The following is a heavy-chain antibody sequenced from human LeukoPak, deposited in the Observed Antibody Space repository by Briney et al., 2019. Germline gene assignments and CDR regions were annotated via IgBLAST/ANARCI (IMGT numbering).Heavy chain of an antibody. V-gene: IGHV3-23*01. CDR1: GFTFSSYA. CDR3: AKIGSSGYSNFDY. D-gene: IGHD3-22*01. J-gene: IGHJ4*02. Sequence: PGGSLRLSCAASGFTFSSYAMSWVRQAPGKGLEWGSAISGSGGSTYYADSVKGRFTISRDNSKNTLYLQMNSLRAEDTAVYYCAKIGSSGYSNFDYWGQGTLVTVSS. CDR2: ISGSGGST.